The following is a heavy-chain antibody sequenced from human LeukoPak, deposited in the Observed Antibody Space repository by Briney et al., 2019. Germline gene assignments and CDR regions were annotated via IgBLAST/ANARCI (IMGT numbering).Heavy chain of an antibody. V-gene: IGHV3-30*03. CDR2: ISYDGSNK. D-gene: IGHD3-16*01. Sequence: PGRSLRLSCAASRFTFSTYGMHWVRQAPGKGLEWVAVISYDGSNKYYADSVKGRFTISRDNAKNSLYLQMNSLRAEDTAMYYCARHIPRGNNYFDYWGQGTLVTVSS. CDR3: ARHIPRGNNYFDY. CDR1: RFTFSTYG. J-gene: IGHJ4*02.